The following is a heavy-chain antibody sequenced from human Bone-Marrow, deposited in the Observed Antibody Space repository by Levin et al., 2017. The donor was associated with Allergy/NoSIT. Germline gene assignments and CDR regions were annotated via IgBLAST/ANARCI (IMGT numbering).Heavy chain of an antibody. CDR3: VKDIGFYGSGRNDALDI. CDR1: RFTFSSYG. V-gene: IGHV3-30*18. D-gene: IGHD3-10*01. Sequence: GGSLRLSCAASRFTFSSYGMHWVRQTPGKGLEWVAVISYDGSDKYYADSVKGRFTISRDNSKNTVYLQVNSLRPEDTAMYYCVKDIGFYGSGRNDALDIWGQGTMITVSS. J-gene: IGHJ3*02. CDR2: ISYDGSDK.